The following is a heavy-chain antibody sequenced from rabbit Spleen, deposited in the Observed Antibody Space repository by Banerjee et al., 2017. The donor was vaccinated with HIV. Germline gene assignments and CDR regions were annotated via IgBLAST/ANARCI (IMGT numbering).Heavy chain of an antibody. V-gene: IGHV1S45*01. Sequence: QEQLEESGGDLVKPGASLTLTCTASGFSFSSSYWLCWVRQAPGKGLEWIGCIYVGSSGNTYYASWAKGRFTISNPSSTTLTLQMTSLTAADTATYFCARGYDWNSAGYTLWGPGTLVSVS. D-gene: IGHD7-1*01. CDR3: ARGYDWNSAGYTL. CDR1: GFSFSSSYW. J-gene: IGHJ2*01. CDR2: IYVGSSGNT.